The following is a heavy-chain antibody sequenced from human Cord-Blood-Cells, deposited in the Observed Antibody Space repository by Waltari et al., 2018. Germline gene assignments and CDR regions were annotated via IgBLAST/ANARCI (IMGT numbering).Heavy chain of an antibody. J-gene: IGHJ4*02. V-gene: IGHV3-23*01. CDR3: AKDFNHYDSSGYYYFDY. D-gene: IGHD3-22*01. Sequence: EVQLLESGGGLVQPGGSLRRSCAASGFSFSSYAMSWVRKAPGKGLGWVSAISGNGGSTYYADSVKGRFTISRDNSKNTLYLQMNSLRAEDTAVYYCAKDFNHYDSSGYYYFDYWGQGTLVTVSS. CDR2: ISGNGGST. CDR1: GFSFSSYA.